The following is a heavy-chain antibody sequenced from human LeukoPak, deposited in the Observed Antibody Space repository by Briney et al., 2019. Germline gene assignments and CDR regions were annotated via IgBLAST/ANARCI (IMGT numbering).Heavy chain of an antibody. D-gene: IGHD5-12*01. CDR3: ARAWLDVDGMDV. CDR1: GFTFDDYA. J-gene: IGHJ6*02. V-gene: IGHV3-9*01. CDR2: ISWNSGSI. Sequence: GGSLRLSCAASGFTFDDYAMHWVRQAPGKGLEWVSGISWNSGSIGYADSVKGRFTISRDNAKNTLYLQMNSLRAEDTAVYYCARAWLDVDGMDVWGQGTTVTVSS.